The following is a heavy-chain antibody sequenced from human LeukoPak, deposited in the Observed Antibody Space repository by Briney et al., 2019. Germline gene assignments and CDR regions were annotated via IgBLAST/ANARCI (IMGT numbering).Heavy chain of an antibody. V-gene: IGHV4-61*01. J-gene: IGHJ6*03. D-gene: IGHD3-22*01. CDR3: ARDEDNSGRYYYYMDV. CDR2: IYHSGST. Sequence: SETLSLTCTVSGGSVCSGTYYWNWIRQPPGKGLEWIGYIYHSGSTNYNPSLKSRATISIDTSKNQFSLNLRYVTAADTAVYYCARDEDNSGRYYYYMDVWGKGTTVTVSS. CDR1: GGSVCSGTYY.